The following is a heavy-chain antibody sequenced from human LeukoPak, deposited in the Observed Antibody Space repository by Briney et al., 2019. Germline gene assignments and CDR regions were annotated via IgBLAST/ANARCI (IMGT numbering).Heavy chain of an antibody. Sequence: SGTLSLTCAVSGGSISSSNWWSWVRQPPGKGLEWIGEIYHSGSTNYNPSLKSRVTISVDKSKNQFSLKLSSVTAADTAVYYCAREKWYYYDSSGYYRRIYYYYGMDVWGQGTTVTVSS. V-gene: IGHV4-4*02. CDR2: IYHSGST. CDR1: GGSISSSNW. D-gene: IGHD3-22*01. J-gene: IGHJ6*02. CDR3: AREKWYYYDSSGYYRRIYYYYGMDV.